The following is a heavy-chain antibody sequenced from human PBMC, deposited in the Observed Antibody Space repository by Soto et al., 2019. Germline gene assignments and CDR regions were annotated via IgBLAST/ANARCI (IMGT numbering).Heavy chain of an antibody. J-gene: IGHJ4*02. D-gene: IGHD3-9*01. CDR3: ARGQNVLRYFRLDF. Sequence: QVQVMESGGGVVQPGKSLRLSCAVSGFSSYSMHWVRQAPGKGLEWVAVISYDGSNKYYADSVKGRFTISRDNSKNTLYLQMVSLRAEDTALYYCARGQNVLRYFRLDFWGQGTLVTVSS. V-gene: IGHV3-30-3*01. CDR2: ISYDGSNK. CDR1: GFSSYS.